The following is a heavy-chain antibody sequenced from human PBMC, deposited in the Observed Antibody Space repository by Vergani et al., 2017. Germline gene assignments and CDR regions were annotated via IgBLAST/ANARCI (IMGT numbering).Heavy chain of an antibody. CDR2: IQFDGSNQ. V-gene: IGHV3-30*02. CDR3: AKHFRGWGIDY. J-gene: IGHJ4*02. D-gene: IGHD3-16*01. CDR1: GFTLRNID. Sequence: QVQLVESGGGVVQRGGSRRLSCATSGFTLRNIDTQWFRQGLGKGLEFVAFIQFDGSNQYYADSVKGRFTLSRDFSKNTLYLQMNSLITDDTATYYCAKHFRGWGIDYWGQGTQVIVSS.